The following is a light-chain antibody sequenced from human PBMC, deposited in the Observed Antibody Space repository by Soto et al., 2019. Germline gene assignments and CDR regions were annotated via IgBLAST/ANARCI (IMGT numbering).Light chain of an antibody. J-gene: IGKJ4*01. Sequence: ETVMTQSPATLSVSPGERATLSCRASQSVSSNLAWYQQKPGQAPRLLIYGASTRATGIPARFSGSGSGTEFTLTISSLQSADFAVYYCQQYNDWPPLTFGGGTKVEI. CDR3: QQYNDWPPLT. V-gene: IGKV3-15*01. CDR2: GAS. CDR1: QSVSSN.